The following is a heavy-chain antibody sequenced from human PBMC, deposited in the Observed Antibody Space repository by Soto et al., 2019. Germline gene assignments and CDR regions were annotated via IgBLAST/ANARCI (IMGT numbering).Heavy chain of an antibody. V-gene: IGHV1-58*01. CDR1: GFTFTSSA. Sequence: SVKVSCKASGFTFTSSAVQWVRQARGQRLEWIGWIVVGSGNTNYAQKFQERVTITRDMSTSTAYMELSSLRSEDTAVYYCAADRYSGYDYNWFDPWGQGTLVTVSS. J-gene: IGHJ5*02. D-gene: IGHD5-12*01. CDR3: AADRYSGYDYNWFDP. CDR2: IVVGSGNT.